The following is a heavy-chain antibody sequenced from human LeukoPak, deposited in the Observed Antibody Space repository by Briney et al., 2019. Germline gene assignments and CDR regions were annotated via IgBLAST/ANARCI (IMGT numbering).Heavy chain of an antibody. V-gene: IGHV3-53*01. D-gene: IGHD7-27*01. Sequence: QAGGSLRLSCAASEFTVSGNHMSWVRQAPGKGLEWVSVIYSGGSTYYADSVKGRFTFSRDTSKNTVYLQMNSLRAEDTAVYYCARVTGDRYYYGLDVWGQGTTVTVSS. CDR1: EFTVSGNH. CDR3: ARVTGDRYYYGLDV. J-gene: IGHJ6*01. CDR2: IYSGGST.